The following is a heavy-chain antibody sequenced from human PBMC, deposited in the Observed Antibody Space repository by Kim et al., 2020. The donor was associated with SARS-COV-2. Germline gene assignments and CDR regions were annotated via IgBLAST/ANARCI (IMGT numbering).Heavy chain of an antibody. Sequence: ASVKVSCKASGYTFTGYYMHWVRQAPGQGLEWMGWINPNSGGTNYAQKFQGRVTMTRDTSISTAYMELSRLRSDDTAVYYCARERYYYGSGLNYYYGMDVWGQGTTVTVSS. CDR1: GYTFTGYY. V-gene: IGHV1-2*02. D-gene: IGHD3-10*01. CDR3: ARERYYYGSGLNYYYGMDV. CDR2: INPNSGGT. J-gene: IGHJ6*02.